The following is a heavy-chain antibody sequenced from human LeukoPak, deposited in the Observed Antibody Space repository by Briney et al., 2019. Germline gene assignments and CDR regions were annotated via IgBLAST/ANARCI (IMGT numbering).Heavy chain of an antibody. Sequence: ASVKVSCKASGYTFTSYYMHWVRQAPGQGLEWMGIINPSGGSTSYAQKFQGRVTMTRDTSTSTVYMELSGLRSEDTAVYYCARVLRHDSSGHDAFDIWGQGTMVTVSS. CDR3: ARVLRHDSSGHDAFDI. CDR2: INPSGGST. V-gene: IGHV1-46*01. CDR1: GYTFTSYY. J-gene: IGHJ3*02. D-gene: IGHD3-22*01.